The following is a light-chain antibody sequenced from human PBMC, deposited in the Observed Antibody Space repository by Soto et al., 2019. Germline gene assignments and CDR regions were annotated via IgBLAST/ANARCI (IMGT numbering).Light chain of an antibody. CDR1: QSVSSTY. J-gene: IGKJ4*01. Sequence: EIVLTQSPGTLSLSPGERATLSCRAGQSVSSTYLAWYQQKPGQAPRLLIYGASSRATGIPDRFSGSGSGTDFTLTISRLEPEAFAVYYCQHYGSLVLTFGVGTKVEIK. V-gene: IGKV3-20*01. CDR3: QHYGSLVLT. CDR2: GAS.